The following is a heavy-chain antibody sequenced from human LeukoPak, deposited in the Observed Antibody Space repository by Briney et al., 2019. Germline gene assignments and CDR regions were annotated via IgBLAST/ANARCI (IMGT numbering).Heavy chain of an antibody. CDR1: GFTFSSYE. CDR2: ISSGGSTI. J-gene: IGHJ4*02. Sequence: GGSLRLSCAASGFTFSSYEMNWVRQAPGKGLEWFSYISSGGSTIYYADSVRGRFTISRDNAKNSLYLQMNSLRAEDTAVYYCARAVGYSGFSDYWGQGTLVTVSS. CDR3: ARAVGYSGFSDY. V-gene: IGHV3-48*03. D-gene: IGHD5-12*01.